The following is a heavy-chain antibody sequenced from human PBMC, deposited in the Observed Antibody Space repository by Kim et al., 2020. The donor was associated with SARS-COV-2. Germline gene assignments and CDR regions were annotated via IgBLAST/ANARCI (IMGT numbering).Heavy chain of an antibody. CDR1: GFTFSSYA. CDR2: ISGSGGST. D-gene: IGHD5-18*01. V-gene: IGHV3-23*01. Sequence: GGSLRLSCAASGFTFSSYAMSWVRQAPGKGLEWVSAISGSGGSTYYADSVKGRFTISRDNSKNTLYLQMNSLRAEDTAVYYCAKDGLDTAMSKGDAFDIWGQGIMVTVSS. J-gene: IGHJ3*02. CDR3: AKDGLDTAMSKGDAFDI.